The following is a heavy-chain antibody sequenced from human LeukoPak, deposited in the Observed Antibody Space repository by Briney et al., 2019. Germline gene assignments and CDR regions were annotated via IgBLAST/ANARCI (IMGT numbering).Heavy chain of an antibody. J-gene: IGHJ4*02. CDR3: ARISSSSYYFDY. Sequence: GGSLRLSCAASGFTFSGYWMTWVRLAPGMGLEWVANIKLDGSEKYYVDSVRGRFTISRDNAKNSLFLQINSLRAEDTAVYYCARISSSSYYFDYWGQGTLVTVSS. CDR1: GFTFSGYW. D-gene: IGHD6-6*01. V-gene: IGHV3-7*01. CDR2: IKLDGSEK.